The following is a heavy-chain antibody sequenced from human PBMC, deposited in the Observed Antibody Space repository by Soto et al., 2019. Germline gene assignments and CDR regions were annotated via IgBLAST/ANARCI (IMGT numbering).Heavy chain of an antibody. CDR1: GGTFSSYA. J-gene: IGHJ6*02. D-gene: IGHD3-10*01. V-gene: IGHV1-69*13. CDR2: IIPIFGTA. Sequence: SVKVSCKASGGTFSSYAISWVRQAPGQGLEWMGGIIPIFGTANYAQKFQGRVTITADESTSTAYMELSSLRSEDTAVYYCASDYWSRTNQIIRGSELDVLYYYGMDVWGQGTTVTVSS. CDR3: ASDYWSRTNQIIRGSELDVLYYYGMDV.